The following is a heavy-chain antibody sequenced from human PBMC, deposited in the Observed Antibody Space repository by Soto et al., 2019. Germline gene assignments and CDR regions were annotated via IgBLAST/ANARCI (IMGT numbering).Heavy chain of an antibody. CDR2: ISRSSSYI. Sequence: EVQLVESGGGLVKPGGSLRLSCAASGFTFSGYSMNWVRQAPGKGLEWVSSISRSSSYIYYADSVKGRFTISRDNAKNTRDQQMNRLRAEDTAVYYCARDLRAAAGTSDYYGMDVWGQGTTVTVAS. J-gene: IGHJ6*02. V-gene: IGHV3-21*01. CDR3: ARDLRAAAGTSDYYGMDV. CDR1: GFTFSGYS. D-gene: IGHD6-13*01.